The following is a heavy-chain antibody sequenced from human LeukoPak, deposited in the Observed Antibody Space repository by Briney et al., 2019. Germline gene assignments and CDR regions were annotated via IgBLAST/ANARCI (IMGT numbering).Heavy chain of an antibody. CDR2: INPYSGDT. Sequence: ASVKVSFTASGYTFTDHYMHWVRQAPGQGLEWMGWINPYSGDTAYAQKFQGRVTITRDTSINTAYMELNRLKFDDTAVYYCARGTMNLDSWGQGTLVTVSS. D-gene: IGHD3-22*01. V-gene: IGHV1-2*02. CDR3: ARGTMNLDS. CDR1: GYTFTDHY. J-gene: IGHJ4*02.